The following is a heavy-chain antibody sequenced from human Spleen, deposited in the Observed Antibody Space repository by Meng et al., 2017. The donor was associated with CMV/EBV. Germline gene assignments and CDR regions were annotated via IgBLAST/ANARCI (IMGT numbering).Heavy chain of an antibody. Sequence: GGSPRLSCAASGFTFSSYAMSWVRQAPGKGLEWVSGISGGGGSTYYADSVKGRFSISRDNSKNTLYLQMHSLRAGDTAVYYCARYYGLGWGQGTLVTVSS. CDR2: ISGGGGST. J-gene: IGHJ4*02. D-gene: IGHD2-21*01. CDR3: ARYYGLG. CDR1: GFTFSSYA. V-gene: IGHV3-23*01.